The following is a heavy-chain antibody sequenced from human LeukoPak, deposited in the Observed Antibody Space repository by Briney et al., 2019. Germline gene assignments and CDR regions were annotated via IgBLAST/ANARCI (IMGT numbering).Heavy chain of an antibody. J-gene: IGHJ3*02. CDR2: IYYSGST. V-gene: IGHV4-59*01. CDR1: GGSISSYY. CDR3: ARDFAPALGYDYVWGSYRQEGAFDI. Sequence: SETLSLTCTVSGGSISSYYWSWIRQPPGKGLGWIGYIYYSGSTNYNPSLKSRVTISVDTSKNQFSLKLSSVTAADTAVYYCARDFAPALGYDYVWGSYRQEGAFDIWGQGTMVAVSS. D-gene: IGHD3-16*02.